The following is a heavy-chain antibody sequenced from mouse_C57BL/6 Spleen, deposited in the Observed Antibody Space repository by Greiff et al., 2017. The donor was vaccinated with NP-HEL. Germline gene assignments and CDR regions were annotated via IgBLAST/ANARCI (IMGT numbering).Heavy chain of an antibody. CDR3: AHGNYEEGWFAY. J-gene: IGHJ3*01. CDR2: ISSGSSTI. Sequence: EVKVVESGGGLVKPGGSLKLSCAASGFTFSDYGMHWVRQAPEKGLEWVAYISSGSSTIYYADTVKGRFTISRDNAKNTLFLQMTSLRSEDTAMYYCAHGNYEEGWFAYWGEGTLVTVSA. D-gene: IGHD2-1*01. CDR1: GFTFSDYG. V-gene: IGHV5-17*01.